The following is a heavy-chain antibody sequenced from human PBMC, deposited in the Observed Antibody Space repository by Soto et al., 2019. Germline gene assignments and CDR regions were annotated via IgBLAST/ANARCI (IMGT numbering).Heavy chain of an antibody. D-gene: IGHD1-26*01. CDR2: ISSNGGST. CDR3: AKSMVGTSSGSAFDI. Sequence: GSLRLSCSASGFTFSSYAMHWVRQAPGKGLEYVSAISSNGGSTYYADSVKGRFTLSRDNSKNTLSLQMISLRAEDTAVYYCAKSMVGTSSGSAFDIWGQGTKVTVSS. CDR1: GFTFSSYA. V-gene: IGHV3-64D*06. J-gene: IGHJ3*02.